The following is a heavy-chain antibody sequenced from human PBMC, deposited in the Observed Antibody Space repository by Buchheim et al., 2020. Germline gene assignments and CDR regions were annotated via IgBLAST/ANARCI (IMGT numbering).Heavy chain of an antibody. D-gene: IGHD3-16*01. Sequence: QLQLQESGPGLVKPSETLSLTCTVPGGSISSSSYYWGWIRQPPGKGLEWIGSVYYSGKTYYNLSLKSRVTITVDTSKNQFSLKLSSVTAADTAVYYCARSLSLVYYFAMDVWGQGTT. J-gene: IGHJ6*02. CDR1: GGSISSSSYY. V-gene: IGHV4-39*01. CDR2: VYYSGKT. CDR3: ARSLSLVYYFAMDV.